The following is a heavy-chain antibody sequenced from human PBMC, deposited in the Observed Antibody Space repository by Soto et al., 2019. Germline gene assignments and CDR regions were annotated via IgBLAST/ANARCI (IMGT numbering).Heavy chain of an antibody. Sequence: QVQLVQSGAEVKKPGASVKVSCKASGYTFTGYYMHWVRQAPGQGLEWMGWINPNSGGTNYAQKFQGWVTMPRDTSISTAYMELSRLGSDDTAVYYCARGGVVSTGTPGPHYYYYGMHVWCQGTTVTVSS. CDR2: INPNSGGT. CDR3: ARGGVVSTGTPGPHYYYYGMHV. V-gene: IGHV1-2*04. CDR1: GYTFTGYY. D-gene: IGHD1-1*01. J-gene: IGHJ6*02.